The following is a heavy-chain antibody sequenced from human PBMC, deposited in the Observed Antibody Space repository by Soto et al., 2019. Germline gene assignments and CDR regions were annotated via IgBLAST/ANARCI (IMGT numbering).Heavy chain of an antibody. J-gene: IGHJ4*02. CDR3: AAGGGLPRYY. Sequence: QLQLQESGSGLVKPSQTLSLTCAVSGGSISSGGYSWSWIRQPPGKGLEWIGYIYHSGSTYYNPSLKSRLTITVNRSTNQSSLKLSSVTAADTAVYYCAAGGGLPRYYWGQGTLVTVSS. CDR2: IYHSGST. CDR1: GGSISSGGYS. V-gene: IGHV4-30-2*01. D-gene: IGHD5-12*01.